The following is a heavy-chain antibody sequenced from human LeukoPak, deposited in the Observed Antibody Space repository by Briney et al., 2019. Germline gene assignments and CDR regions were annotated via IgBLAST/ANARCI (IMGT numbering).Heavy chain of an antibody. J-gene: IGHJ5*02. CDR2: MNPNSGNT. CDR1: GYTFTTYD. D-gene: IGHD4-23*01. Sequence: GASVKVSCKASGYTFTTYDINWVRQATGQGLEWMGWMNPNSGNTGYAQKFQGRVTMTRNTSISTAYMELRSLRSEDTAVYYCARGPNKSDGGNSGSAWFDPWGQGTLATVSS. CDR3: ARGPNKSDGGNSGSAWFDP. V-gene: IGHV1-8*01.